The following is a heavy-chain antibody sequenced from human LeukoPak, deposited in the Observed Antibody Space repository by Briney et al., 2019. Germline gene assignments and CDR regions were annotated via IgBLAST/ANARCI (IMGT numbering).Heavy chain of an antibody. CDR3: ATSMVRGVSYYFDY. CDR1: GGSISSGGYY. Sequence: PSETLSLTCTVSGGSISSGGYYWSWIRQHPGKGLEWIGYIYYSGSTYYNPSLKSRVTISVDTSKNQFSLKLSSVTAADTAVYYCATSMVRGVSYYFDYWGQGTLVTVSS. J-gene: IGHJ4*02. V-gene: IGHV4-31*03. D-gene: IGHD3-10*01. CDR2: IYYSGST.